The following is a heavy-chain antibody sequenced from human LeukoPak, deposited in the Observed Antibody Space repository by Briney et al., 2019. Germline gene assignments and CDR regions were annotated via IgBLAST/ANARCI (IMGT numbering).Heavy chain of an antibody. D-gene: IGHD3-22*01. CDR2: ISYGGSNK. CDR1: GFTFSSSG. V-gene: IGHV3-30*18. J-gene: IGHJ4*02. Sequence: GRSLRLSCAASGFTFSSSGMHWVRQAPGKGLEWLAVISYGGSNKYYADSVKGRFTISRDNSKNTLYLQMNSLRAGDTAVYYCAKDSYDRSGYYYYYFAYWGQGTQVTVSS. CDR3: AKDSYDRSGYYYYYFAY.